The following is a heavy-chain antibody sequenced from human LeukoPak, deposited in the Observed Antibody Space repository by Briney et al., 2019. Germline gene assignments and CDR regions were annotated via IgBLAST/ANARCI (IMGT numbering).Heavy chain of an antibody. Sequence: GGSLRFSCAASGFTFDDYAMHWVRQAPGKGLEWVSLISGDGGSTYYADSVKGRFTISRDNSKNSLYLQMNSLRTEDTALYYCHVSGYYLEYWGQGTLVTVSS. J-gene: IGHJ4*02. D-gene: IGHD3-22*01. CDR3: HVSGYYLEY. V-gene: IGHV3-43*02. CDR2: ISGDGGST. CDR1: GFTFDDYA.